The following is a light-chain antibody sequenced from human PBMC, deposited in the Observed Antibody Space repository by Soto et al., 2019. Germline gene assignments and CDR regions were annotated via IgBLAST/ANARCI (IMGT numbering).Light chain of an antibody. CDR2: GAS. Sequence: DIQIAQSPSTLSSSLCDRFTITCRASQSIRNWLAWYQDKPGKAPKLLIYGASSLESGVPSRFSGSGSGTEFTLTIGGLQPHDFATYYCQHYNAFPWPFGQGTKVDIK. V-gene: IGKV1-5*01. CDR3: QHYNAFPWP. J-gene: IGKJ1*01. CDR1: QSIRNW.